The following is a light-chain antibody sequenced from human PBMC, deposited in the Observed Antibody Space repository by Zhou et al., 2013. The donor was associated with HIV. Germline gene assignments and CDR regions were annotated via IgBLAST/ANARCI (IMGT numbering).Light chain of an antibody. Sequence: EIVMTQSPATLSVSPGERVILSCRASETGRYNSLAWYQQKSGQAPRLLIYGASSRATGIPDRFSGSGSGTDFTLTVSRLDPEDFAVYYCQQYGISASFGGGTRVEIK. CDR1: ETGRYNS. V-gene: IGKV3-20*01. CDR3: QQYGISAS. CDR2: GAS. J-gene: IGKJ4*01.